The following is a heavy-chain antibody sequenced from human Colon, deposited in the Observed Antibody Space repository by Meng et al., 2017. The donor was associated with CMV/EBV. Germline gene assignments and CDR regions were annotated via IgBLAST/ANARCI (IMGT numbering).Heavy chain of an antibody. Sequence: QVQLEQSGASVKKPGSAVQVSCKASKGTFTSYPISWVRQGPGQGFEWVGGIITISGTTDYAQKFQGRVTITADESTSTAYMKLSNLRSEDTAIYYCARVICGGDCYMDYWGRGTLVTVSS. CDR3: ARVICGGDCYMDY. V-gene: IGHV1-69*12. CDR1: KGTFTSYP. CDR2: IITISGTT. J-gene: IGHJ4*02. D-gene: IGHD2-21*02.